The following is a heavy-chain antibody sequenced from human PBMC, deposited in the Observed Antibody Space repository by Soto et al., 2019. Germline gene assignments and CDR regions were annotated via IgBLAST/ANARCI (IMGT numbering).Heavy chain of an antibody. J-gene: IGHJ6*02. CDR2: ISGSGGST. V-gene: IGHV3-23*01. Sequence: EVQLLESGGGLVQPGGSLRLSCAASGFTFSSYAMSWVRQAPGKGLEWVSAISGSGGSTYYADSVKGRFTISRDNSKNTLYLQMNSLRAEDTAVYYCAVDQSNYYYYGMDVWGQGTTVTVSS. CDR3: AVDQSNYYYYGMDV. CDR1: GFTFSSYA.